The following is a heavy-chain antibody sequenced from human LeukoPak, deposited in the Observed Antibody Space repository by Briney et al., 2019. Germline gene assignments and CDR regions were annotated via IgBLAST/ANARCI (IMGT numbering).Heavy chain of an antibody. V-gene: IGHV3-48*03. D-gene: IGHD2-2*01. CDR1: GFTFSSYE. CDR2: ISSSGSTI. Sequence: PGGSLRLSCAASGFTFSSYEMNWVRQAPGKGLEWVSYISSSGSTIYYADSVKGRFTISRDNAKSSLYLQMNSLRAEDTAVYYCARDVAPAALYGMDVWGQGTTVTVSS. J-gene: IGHJ6*02. CDR3: ARDVAPAALYGMDV.